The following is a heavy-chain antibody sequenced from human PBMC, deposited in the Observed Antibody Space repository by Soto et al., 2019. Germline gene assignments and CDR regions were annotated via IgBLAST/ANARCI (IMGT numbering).Heavy chain of an antibody. CDR3: TSGQRPLRFLEWLSRYYFDF. J-gene: IGHJ4*02. CDR1: GYTLTELS. V-gene: IGHV1-24*01. CDR2: FDPEDGET. Sequence: QVQLVQSGAEVKKPGASVKVSCKVSGYTLTELSLHWVRQAPGKGLEWMGGFDPEDGETIYAQKFQGRVTMTEDTSTDTAYMELNSLRSEDTAVYYRTSGQRPLRFLEWLSRYYFDFWGQGTLVTVSS. D-gene: IGHD3-3*01.